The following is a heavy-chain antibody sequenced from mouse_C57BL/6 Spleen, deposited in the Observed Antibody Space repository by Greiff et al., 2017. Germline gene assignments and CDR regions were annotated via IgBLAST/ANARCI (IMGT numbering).Heavy chain of an antibody. CDR1: GYTFTSYW. CDR2: IYPGSGST. CDR3: ARRRDYYAMDY. Sequence: QVQLQQSVAELVKPGASVKMSCKASGYTFTSYWITWVKQRPGQGLEWIGDIYPGSGSTNYNEKFKSKATLTVDTSSSTAYMQLSSLTSEDSAVYYCARRRDYYAMDYWGQGTSVTVSS. J-gene: IGHJ4*01. V-gene: IGHV1-55*01.